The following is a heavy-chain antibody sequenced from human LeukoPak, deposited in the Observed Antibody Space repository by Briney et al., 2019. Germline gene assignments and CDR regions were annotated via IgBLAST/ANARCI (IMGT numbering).Heavy chain of an antibody. CDR1: GGSISSSSYY. V-gene: IGHV4-39*07. CDR2: IYYSGST. Sequence: SETLSLTCTVSGGSISSSSYYWGWIRQPPGKGLEWIGSIYYSGSTYYNPSLKSRVTISVDTSKNQFSLKLSSVTAADTAVYYCASGSTAVAAYPPQNWGQGTLVTVSS. J-gene: IGHJ4*02. CDR3: ASGSTAVAAYPPQN. D-gene: IGHD4-11*01.